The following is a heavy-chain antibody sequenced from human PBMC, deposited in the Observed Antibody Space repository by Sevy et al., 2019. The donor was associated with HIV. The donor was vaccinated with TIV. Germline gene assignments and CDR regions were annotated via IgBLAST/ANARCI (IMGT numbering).Heavy chain of an antibody. CDR2: LSGSGGTT. Sequence: GGSLRLSCAASGFTFFSHVMSWVRQAPGKGLEWVSGLSGSGGTTYYPDSVKGRFSISRANSKNKLYLQMSSLRIEDTTVYYCATGTTDSSISWVFDVWGQGTMVTVSS. CDR3: ATGTTDSSISWVFDV. D-gene: IGHD6-13*01. CDR1: GFTFFSHV. V-gene: IGHV3-23*01. J-gene: IGHJ3*01.